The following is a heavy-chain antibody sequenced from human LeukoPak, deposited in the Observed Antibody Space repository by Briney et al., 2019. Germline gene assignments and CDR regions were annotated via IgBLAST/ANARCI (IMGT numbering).Heavy chain of an antibody. CDR2: IYYSGSA. Sequence: SETLSLTCTVSGGSISDYSWSWIRQPPGKGLEWIGNIYYSGSANHNPSLKSRVTISVDTSKNQFSLTLTSVTAADTAVYYCARDQVDYDTPDHFDYWGKGTLVTVSS. CDR3: ARDQVDYDTPDHFDY. V-gene: IGHV4-59*12. D-gene: IGHD3-22*01. J-gene: IGHJ4*02. CDR1: GGSISDYS.